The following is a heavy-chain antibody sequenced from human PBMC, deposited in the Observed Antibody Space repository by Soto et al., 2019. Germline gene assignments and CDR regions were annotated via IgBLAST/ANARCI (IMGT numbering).Heavy chain of an antibody. V-gene: IGHV3-48*02. CDR3: ARAGYRSVDY. CDR1: GFTFSSYS. CDR2: ISSSGSTI. J-gene: IGHJ4*02. Sequence: EVQLVESGGGLVQPGGSLRLSCAASGFTFSSYSMNWVRQAPGKGLDWVSYISSSGSTIYYADSVRGRFPISRHNANNSLYLHMNSLRYEDTAVYYCARAGYRSVDYWGQGALVTVPS. D-gene: IGHD3-3*01.